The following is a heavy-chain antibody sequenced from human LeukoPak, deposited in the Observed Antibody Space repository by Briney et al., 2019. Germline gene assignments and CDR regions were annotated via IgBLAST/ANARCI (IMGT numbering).Heavy chain of an antibody. CDR1: GFTFNSYA. V-gene: IGHV3-30-3*01. CDR2: ITYDGSNK. CDR3: ARDGGYGDYDYYGMDV. Sequence: PGRSLRLSCAASGFTFNSYAMHWVRQAPGKGLEWVAYITYDGSNKYYADSVKGRFTISRDNSKNTLYLKMNSLRAEDTAVYYCARDGGYGDYDYYGMDVWGQGTTVTVSS. D-gene: IGHD4-17*01. J-gene: IGHJ6*02.